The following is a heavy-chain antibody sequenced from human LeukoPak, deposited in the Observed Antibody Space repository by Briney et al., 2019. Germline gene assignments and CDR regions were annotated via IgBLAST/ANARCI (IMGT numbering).Heavy chain of an antibody. D-gene: IGHD2-15*01. CDR2: TYYSGST. J-gene: IGHJ4*02. CDR3: ARDYCSGGSCYFDY. V-gene: IGHV4-59*01. Sequence: SETLSLTCTVSGGSISSYYWSWIRQPPGKGLEWIGYTYYSGSTNYNPSLKSRVTISVDTSKNQFSLKLSSVTAADTAVYYCARDYCSGGSCYFDYWGQGTLVTVSS. CDR1: GGSISSYY.